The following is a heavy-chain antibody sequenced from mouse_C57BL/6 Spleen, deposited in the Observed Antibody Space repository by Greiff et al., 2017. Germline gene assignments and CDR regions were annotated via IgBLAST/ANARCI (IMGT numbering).Heavy chain of an antibody. CDR2: IRNKANGYTT. CDR3: ARYYYGSSYVPYFDY. J-gene: IGHJ2*01. CDR1: GFTFTDYY. V-gene: IGHV7-3*01. Sequence: EVQLVESGGGLVQPGGSLSLSCAASGFTFTDYYMSWVRQPPGKALEWLGFIRNKANGYTTEYSASVKGRFTISRDNSQSILYLQMNALRAEDSATYYCARYYYGSSYVPYFDYWGQGTTLTVSS. D-gene: IGHD1-1*01.